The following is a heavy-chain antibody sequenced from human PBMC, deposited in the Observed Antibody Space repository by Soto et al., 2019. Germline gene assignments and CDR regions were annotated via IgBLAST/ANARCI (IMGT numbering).Heavy chain of an antibody. D-gene: IGHD5-12*01. CDR2: IWYDGSNK. CDR1: GFTFSSYG. J-gene: IGHJ3*02. CDR3: ARGHPGGYDLYDAFDI. Sequence: GGSLRLSCAASGFTFSSYGMHWVRQAPGKGLEWVAVIWYDGSNKYYADSVKGRFTISRDNSKNTLYLQMNSLRAEDTAVYYCARGHPGGYDLYDAFDIWGQGTMVTVSS. V-gene: IGHV3-33*01.